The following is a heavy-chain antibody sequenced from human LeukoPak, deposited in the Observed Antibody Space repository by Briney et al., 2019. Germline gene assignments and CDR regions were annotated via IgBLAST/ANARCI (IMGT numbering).Heavy chain of an antibody. CDR3: ARDAGLIHYYYYGMDV. CDR2: IYSGGST. Sequence: GGSLRLSCAASGFTVSSNYMSWVRQAPGKGLEWVSVIYSGGSTYYADSVKGRFTISRDNSKNTLYLQMDSLRAEDTAVYYCARDAGLIHYYYYGMDVWGQGTTVTVSS. CDR1: GFTVSSNY. D-gene: IGHD6-13*01. J-gene: IGHJ6*02. V-gene: IGHV3-66*01.